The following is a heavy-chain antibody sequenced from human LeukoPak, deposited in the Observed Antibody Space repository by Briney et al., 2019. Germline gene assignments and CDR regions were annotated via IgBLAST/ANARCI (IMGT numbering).Heavy chain of an antibody. CDR2: INHSGST. Sequence: PSETLSLTCAVYGGSFSGYYWSWIRQPPGKGLEWIGEINHSGSTNYNPSLKSRVTISVDTSKNQFSLKLSSVTAADTAVYYYARGMTTVIGSFDYWGQGTLVTVSS. D-gene: IGHD4-17*01. CDR3: ARGMTTVIGSFDY. J-gene: IGHJ4*02. V-gene: IGHV4-34*01. CDR1: GGSFSGYY.